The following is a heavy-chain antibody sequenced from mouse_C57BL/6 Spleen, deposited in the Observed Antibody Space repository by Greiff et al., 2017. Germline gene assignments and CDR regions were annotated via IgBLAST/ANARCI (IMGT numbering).Heavy chain of an antibody. V-gene: IGHV3-1*01. Sequence: VQLQQSGPGMVKPSQSLSLTCTVTGYSITSGYDWHWIRHFPGNKLEWMGYISYSGSTNYNPSLKSRISITHDTSKNHFFLKLNSVTTEDTATYYCERDGDGYPFAYWGQGTLVTVSA. J-gene: IGHJ3*01. CDR2: ISYSGST. D-gene: IGHD2-3*01. CDR3: ERDGDGYPFAY. CDR1: GYSITSGYD.